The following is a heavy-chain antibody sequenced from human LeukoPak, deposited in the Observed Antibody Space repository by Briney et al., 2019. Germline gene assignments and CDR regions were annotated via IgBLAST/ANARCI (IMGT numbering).Heavy chain of an antibody. CDR3: ARKTYSGYDGTFY. Sequence: PSETLSLTCTVSGGSISSYHWSWIRQPPGKGLEWIGYIYYSGSTNYNPSLKSRVTISVDTSKNQFSLRLNSVTAADTAVYYCARKTYSGYDGTFYWGQGTLVTVSS. CDR2: IYYSGST. D-gene: IGHD5-12*01. CDR1: GGSISSYH. V-gene: IGHV4-59*01. J-gene: IGHJ4*02.